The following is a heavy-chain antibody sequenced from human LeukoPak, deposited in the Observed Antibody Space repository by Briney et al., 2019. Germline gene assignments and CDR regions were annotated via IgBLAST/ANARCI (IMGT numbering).Heavy chain of an antibody. Sequence: ASVKVSCKVSGYTLTELSMHWVRQAPGIGLEWMGGFDPGDGETIYAQKFQGRVTMTEDTSTDTAYMELSSLRSEDTAVYYCATYSGSYYTFNYWGQGTLLTVSS. V-gene: IGHV1-24*01. CDR3: ATYSGSYYTFNY. J-gene: IGHJ4*02. D-gene: IGHD3-10*01. CDR1: GYTLTELS. CDR2: FDPGDGET.